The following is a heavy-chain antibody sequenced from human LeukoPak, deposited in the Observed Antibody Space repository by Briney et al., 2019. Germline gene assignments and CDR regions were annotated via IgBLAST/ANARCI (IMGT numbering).Heavy chain of an antibody. CDR1: GGTFSSYA. Sequence: SVKVSCKTSGGTFSSYAISWVRQAPGQGLEWMGGIIPIFGTANYAQKFQGRVTITTDESTSTAYMELSSLRSEDTAVYYCARDGPSGYDYSFDYWGQGTLVTVSS. D-gene: IGHD5-12*01. V-gene: IGHV1-69*05. J-gene: IGHJ4*02. CDR2: IIPIFGTA. CDR3: ARDGPSGYDYSFDY.